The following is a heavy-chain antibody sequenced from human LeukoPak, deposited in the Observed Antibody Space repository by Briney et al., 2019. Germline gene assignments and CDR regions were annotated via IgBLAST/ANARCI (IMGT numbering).Heavy chain of an antibody. Sequence: PSETLSLTCTVSGGSISSGDYYWSWIRQPPGKGLEWIRYIYYSGSTYYNPSLKSRVTISVDTSKNQFSLKLSSVTAADTAVYYCARGEFIEMATIPLGYWGQGTLVTVSS. CDR3: ARGEFIEMATIPLGY. CDR2: IYYSGST. D-gene: IGHD5-24*01. V-gene: IGHV4-30-4*01. CDR1: GGSISSGDYY. J-gene: IGHJ4*02.